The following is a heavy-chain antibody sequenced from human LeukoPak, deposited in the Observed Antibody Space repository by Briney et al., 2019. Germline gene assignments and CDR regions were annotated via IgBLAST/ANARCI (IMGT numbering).Heavy chain of an antibody. D-gene: IGHD6-13*01. CDR3: VRDRSRPNPFFDL. CDR1: GGSISGGDYY. Sequence: SQTLPLTCTVSGGSISGGDYYWSWIRQPPGKGLEWIGYIHHRGSPYYYNPSLKSRVTMSVDTSKNQFSLKLSSVSAADTAVYFCVRDRSRPNPFFDLWGQGTLVTVSS. CDR2: IHHRGSPY. V-gene: IGHV4-30-4*01. J-gene: IGHJ4*02.